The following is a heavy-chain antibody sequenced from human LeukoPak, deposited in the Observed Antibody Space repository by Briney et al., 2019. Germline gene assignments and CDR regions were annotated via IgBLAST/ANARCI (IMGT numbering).Heavy chain of an antibody. CDR3: ARSYGPAPFDY. V-gene: IGHV4-4*09. CDR1: GGSISSYY. CDR2: IYTSGST. D-gene: IGHD5-18*01. J-gene: IGHJ4*02. Sequence: SETLSLTCTVSGGSISSYYWSWIRQPPGKGLEWIGYIYTSGSTNYNPSLKSRVTISVDTSKNQFSLKLSSVTAADTAVYYCARSYGPAPFDYWGQGTLVTVSS.